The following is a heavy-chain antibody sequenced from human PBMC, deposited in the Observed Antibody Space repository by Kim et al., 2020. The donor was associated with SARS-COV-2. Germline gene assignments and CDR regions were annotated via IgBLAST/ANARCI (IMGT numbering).Heavy chain of an antibody. Sequence: SETLSLTCDVSGASINSKYWSWIRQPPGKGLEWIGYFYDGGNTKYNSSFKSRVTISGDTSKNQFSLKLTSVTAADTAVYYCARGGCSSCWFDPWSQGTLVTVSS. D-gene: IGHD6-13*01. CDR3: ARGGCSSCWFDP. CDR1: GASINSKY. V-gene: IGHV4-59*13. J-gene: IGHJ5*02. CDR2: FYDGGNT.